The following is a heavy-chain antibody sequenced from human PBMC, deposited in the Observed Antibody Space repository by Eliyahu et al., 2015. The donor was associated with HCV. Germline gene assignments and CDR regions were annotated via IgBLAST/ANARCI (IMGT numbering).Heavy chain of an antibody. V-gene: IGHV3-23*01. CDR1: GXTFSSYA. Sequence: EVQLLESGGGLVQPGGSLRXSCAASGXTFSSYAMSWVRQAPGKGLEWVSAISGSGGSTYYADSVKGRXTISRDNSKNTLYLQMNSLRAEDTAVYYCAKGSTTVTSAFDYWGQGTLVTVSS. J-gene: IGHJ4*02. CDR3: AKGSTTVTSAFDY. D-gene: IGHD4-11*01. CDR2: ISGSGGST.